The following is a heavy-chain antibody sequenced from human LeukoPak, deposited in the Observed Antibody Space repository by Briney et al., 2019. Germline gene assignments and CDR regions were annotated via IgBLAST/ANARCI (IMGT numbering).Heavy chain of an antibody. D-gene: IGHD3-10*01. CDR3: ARVPTITFFDY. V-gene: IGHV4-39*07. CDR2: IYYSGST. J-gene: IGHJ4*02. Sequence: PSETLSLTCTVSGGSITSSSYCWGWIRQPPGKGLEWIGNIYYSGSTYYNPSLKSRVTISVDTSKNQFSLKLSSVTAADTAVYYCARVPTITFFDYWGQGTLVTVSS. CDR1: GGSITSSSYC.